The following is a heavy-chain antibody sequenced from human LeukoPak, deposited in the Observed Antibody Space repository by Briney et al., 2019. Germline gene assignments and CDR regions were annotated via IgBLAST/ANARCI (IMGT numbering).Heavy chain of an antibody. CDR3: ARLGSIAVAGTNYYYGMDV. CDR2: IYPGDSDT. D-gene: IGHD6-19*01. V-gene: IGHV5-51*01. J-gene: IGHJ6*02. CDR1: GYSFTSYW. Sequence: PGESLKISCKGSGYSFTSYWIGWVRQMPGKGLEWMGIIYPGDSDTRYSPSFQGQVTISADKSISTAYLRWSSLKASDTAMYYCARLGSIAVAGTNYYYGMDVWGQGTTATVSS.